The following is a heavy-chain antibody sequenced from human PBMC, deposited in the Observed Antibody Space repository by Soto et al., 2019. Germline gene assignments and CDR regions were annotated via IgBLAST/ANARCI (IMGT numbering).Heavy chain of an antibody. CDR2: INQSGST. V-gene: IGHV4-34*01. J-gene: IGHJ4*02. D-gene: IGHD1-26*01. CDR3: ARGEEWELLFDY. Sequence: PSETLSLTCAVYGGSFSGYYWSWIRQPPGKGLEWIGEINQSGSTNYNPSLKSRVTISVDTSKNQFSLKLSSVTAADTAVYYCARGEEWELLFDYWGQGTLVTVSS. CDR1: GGSFSGYY.